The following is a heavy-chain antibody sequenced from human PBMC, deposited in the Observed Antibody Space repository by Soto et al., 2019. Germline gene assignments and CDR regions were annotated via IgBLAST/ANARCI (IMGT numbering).Heavy chain of an antibody. V-gene: IGHV3-33*01. CDR3: ARDGDVNTGFGKDY. Sequence: VGSLRLSCAASGFTFSSYGMHWVRQAPGKGLEWVAFIWHDGGNKFYAESVKGRLTISRDNSKNTLYLQMTSLSAEDTAMYYCARDGDVNTGFGKDYWGQGTLVTVSS. J-gene: IGHJ4*02. D-gene: IGHD3-16*01. CDR2: IWHDGGNK. CDR1: GFTFSSYG.